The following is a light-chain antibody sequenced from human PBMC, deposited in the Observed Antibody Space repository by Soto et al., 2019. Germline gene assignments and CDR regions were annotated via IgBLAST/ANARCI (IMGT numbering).Light chain of an antibody. Sequence: QPVLTQPPSASGTPGQRVTISCSGSRSNIKSNYVYWYQQLPGTAPKLVIYRNNERPSGVPDRFSGSKSGTSASLAISGLRSEDEADYYCAVWDDSLSGPVFGGGTKVTVL. V-gene: IGLV1-47*01. CDR2: RNN. J-gene: IGLJ3*02. CDR1: RSNIKSNY. CDR3: AVWDDSLSGPV.